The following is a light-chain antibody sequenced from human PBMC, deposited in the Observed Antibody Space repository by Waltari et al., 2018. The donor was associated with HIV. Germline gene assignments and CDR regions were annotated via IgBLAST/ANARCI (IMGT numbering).Light chain of an antibody. CDR2: EHN. J-gene: IGLJ3*02. Sequence: NFVLTQPHSVSESPGRTVTISCTRSSGSIASDYVQWYQQRPDSAPTTVIYEHNHRPSGVPDRFSGSIDSSSNSASLTISGLKTADEADYYCQSYDSSRWVFGGGTKLTVL. CDR3: QSYDSSRWV. V-gene: IGLV6-57*03. CDR1: SGSIASDY.